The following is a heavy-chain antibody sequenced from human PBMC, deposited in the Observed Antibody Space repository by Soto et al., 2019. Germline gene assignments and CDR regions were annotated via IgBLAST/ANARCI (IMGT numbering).Heavy chain of an antibody. CDR2: IRSKAYGGTT. V-gene: IGHV3-49*04. J-gene: IGHJ6*02. CDR1: GFTFGDYA. D-gene: IGHD1-26*01. CDR3: TSSRLVGATSKGYYYYYGMDV. Sequence: GGSLRLSCTASGFTFGDYAMSWVRQAPGKGLEWVGFIRSKAYGGTTEYAASVKGRFTISRDDSKSIAYLQMNSLKTEDTAVYYCTSSRLVGATSKGYYYYYGMDVWGQGTTVTVPS.